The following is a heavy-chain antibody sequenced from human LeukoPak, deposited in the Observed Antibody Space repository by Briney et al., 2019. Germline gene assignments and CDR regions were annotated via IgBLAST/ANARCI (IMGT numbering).Heavy chain of an antibody. CDR1: GGSISSYY. Sequence: SETLSLTCTVSGGSISSYYWSWIRQPPGKGLEWIGYIYYSGSTNYNPSLKSRVTISVDTSKNQFSLKLSSVTPEDTAVYYCARQQEGSFDYWGQGTLVTVSS. CDR2: IYYSGST. J-gene: IGHJ4*02. V-gene: IGHV4-59*08. CDR3: ARQQEGSFDY.